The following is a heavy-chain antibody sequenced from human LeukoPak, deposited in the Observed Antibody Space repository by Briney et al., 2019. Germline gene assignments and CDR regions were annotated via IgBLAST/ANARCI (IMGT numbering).Heavy chain of an antibody. CDR3: ARGPRTNYDILTGYYIGYYFDY. CDR2: IYYSGST. V-gene: IGHV4-59*01. CDR1: GGSISSYY. J-gene: IGHJ4*02. Sequence: PSETLSLTCTVSGGSISSYYWSWIRQPLGKGLEWIGYIYYSGSTNYNPSLKSRVTISVDTSKNQFSLKLSSVTAADTAVYYCARGPRTNYDILTGYYIGYYFDYWGQGTLVTVSS. D-gene: IGHD3-9*01.